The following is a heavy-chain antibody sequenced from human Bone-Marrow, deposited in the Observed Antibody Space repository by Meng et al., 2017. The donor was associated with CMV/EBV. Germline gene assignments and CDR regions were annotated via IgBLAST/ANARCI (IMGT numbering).Heavy chain of an antibody. Sequence: SESLSLTCTVSGYSISSGYYWGWIRQPPGKGLECIGIINHSETTYHNPSLKSRLTISVDTSKNQFSLKPISVTAADTAVYYCARAYCSTTRCRDAFEIWGQGTMVTVSS. CDR2: INHSETT. CDR1: GYSISSGYY. CDR3: ARAYCSTTRCRDAFEI. V-gene: IGHV4-38-2*02. D-gene: IGHD2-2*01. J-gene: IGHJ3*02.